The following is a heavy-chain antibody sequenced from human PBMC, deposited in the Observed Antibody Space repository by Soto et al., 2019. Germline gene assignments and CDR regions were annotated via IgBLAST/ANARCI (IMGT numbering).Heavy chain of an antibody. CDR3: ARVPEVDTAIFFYFDY. Sequence: PSETLSLTCTVSGGSISSGDYYWSWIRQPPGKGLEWIGYIYYSGSTYYNPSLKSRVTISVDTSKNQFSLKLSSVTAADTAVYYCARVPEVDTAIFFYFDYWGQGTLVTVSS. V-gene: IGHV4-30-4*01. CDR1: GGSISSGDYY. J-gene: IGHJ4*02. D-gene: IGHD5-18*01. CDR2: IYYSGST.